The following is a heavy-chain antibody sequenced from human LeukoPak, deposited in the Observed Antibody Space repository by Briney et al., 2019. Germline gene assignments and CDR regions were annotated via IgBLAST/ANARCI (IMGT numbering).Heavy chain of an antibody. CDR3: AKPHYGDYVRFDY. Sequence: PGGSLRLSCAASGFTFSSYGMSWVRQAPGKGLEWVSGISGSGGSTYYADSVKGRFTISRDNSKNTLYLQMNSLRAEDTAVYYCAKPHYGDYVRFDYWGQGTLVTVSS. CDR1: GFTFSSYG. CDR2: ISGSGGST. V-gene: IGHV3-23*01. D-gene: IGHD4-17*01. J-gene: IGHJ4*02.